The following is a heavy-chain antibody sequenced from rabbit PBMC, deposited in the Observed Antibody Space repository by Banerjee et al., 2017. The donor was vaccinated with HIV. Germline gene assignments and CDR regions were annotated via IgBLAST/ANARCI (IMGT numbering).Heavy chain of an antibody. V-gene: IGHV1S45*01. D-gene: IGHD4-1*01. Sequence: QEQLVESGGGLVQPEGSLTLTCTASGFSFSNRYYMYWVRQAPGKGLEWIGHINTGSGSTDYASWAKGRFTISKTSSTTVTLQMTSLTAADTATYFCARSNDWGLEYFHLWGPGTLVTVS. CDR1: GFSFSNRYY. CDR3: ARSNDWGLEYFHL. J-gene: IGHJ4*01. CDR2: INTGSGST.